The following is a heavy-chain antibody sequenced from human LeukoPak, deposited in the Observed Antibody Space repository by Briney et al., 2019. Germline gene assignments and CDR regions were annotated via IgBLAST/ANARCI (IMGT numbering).Heavy chain of an antibody. Sequence: GGSLRLSCAASGFTFSTYTMAWVRLAPGGGLEWVSGISGNGGRTYYADSVKGRFAISRDDSKSTLYLQMNSLRGEDTAVYYCAKDFGRNLGGPGYWGRGTLVIVSS. CDR3: AKDFGRNLGGPGY. J-gene: IGHJ4*02. D-gene: IGHD1-14*01. CDR1: GFTFSTYT. V-gene: IGHV3-23*01. CDR2: ISGNGGRT.